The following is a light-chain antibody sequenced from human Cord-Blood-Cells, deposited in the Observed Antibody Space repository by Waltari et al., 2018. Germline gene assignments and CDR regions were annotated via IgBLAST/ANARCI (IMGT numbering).Light chain of an antibody. Sequence: QSALTQPASVSGSPGQSITISCTGTSSDVGSYNLVSWYQQHPGKAPKLMIYEGSKLPSGGSNRFSGSKSGNTASLTISGRQAEDEADYYCCSYAGSGVVFGGGTKLTVL. CDR1: SSDVGSYNL. CDR2: EGS. V-gene: IGLV2-23*01. CDR3: CSYAGSGVV. J-gene: IGLJ2*01.